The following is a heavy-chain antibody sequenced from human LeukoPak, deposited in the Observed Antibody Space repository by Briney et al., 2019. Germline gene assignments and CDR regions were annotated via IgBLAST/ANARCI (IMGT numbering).Heavy chain of an antibody. V-gene: IGHV3-20*04. CDR3: ARGVTMLRGVIYFDF. CDR1: GFTFDDYG. Sequence: GGSPRLSCAASGFTFDDYGMSWVRQGPGKGLEWVSAINRNGDSTGYADSVKGRFTTSRDNAKNSLFLQMNSLRAEDTAVYYCARGVTMLRGVIYFDFWGQGTLVTVSS. CDR2: INRNGDST. J-gene: IGHJ4*02. D-gene: IGHD3-10*01.